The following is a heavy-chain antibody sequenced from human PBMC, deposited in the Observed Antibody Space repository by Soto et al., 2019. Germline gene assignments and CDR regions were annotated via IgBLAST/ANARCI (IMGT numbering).Heavy chain of an antibody. V-gene: IGHV3-23*01. CDR2: ISGSGGST. CDR1: GFTFSSYD. D-gene: IGHD1-20*01. CDR3: AKEIVTGNRRYDY. J-gene: IGHJ4*02. Sequence: LRLSCAASGFTFSSYDMSWVRQAPGKGLEWVSGISGSGGSTYYADSVKGRFTISRDNSKKTLYLQMNSLRAEDTAVYYCAKEIVTGNRRYDYCGQRTLVAFCS.